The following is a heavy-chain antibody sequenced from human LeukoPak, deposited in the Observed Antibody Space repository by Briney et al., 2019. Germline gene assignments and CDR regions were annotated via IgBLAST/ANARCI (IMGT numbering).Heavy chain of an antibody. CDR3: AREDIVVVPAAIRYYYYGMDV. Sequence: GSLRLSCAASGFTFSSYGMHWVRQAPGKGLEWVAVISYDGSNKYYADSVKGRFTISRDNSKNTLYLQMNSLRAEDTAVYYCAREDIVVVPAAIRYYYYGMDVWGQGTTVTVSS. D-gene: IGHD2-2*02. J-gene: IGHJ6*02. V-gene: IGHV3-30*03. CDR2: ISYDGSNK. CDR1: GFTFSSYG.